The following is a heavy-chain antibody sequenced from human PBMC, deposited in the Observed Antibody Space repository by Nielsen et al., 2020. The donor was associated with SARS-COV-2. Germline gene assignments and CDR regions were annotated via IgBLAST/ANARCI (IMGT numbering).Heavy chain of an antibody. CDR1: GFTFSNAW. Sequence: GESLKISCAASGFTFSNAWMSWVRQAPGKGLEWVGRIKSKTDGGTTDYAAPVKGRFTISRDDSKNTLYLQTNSLKTEDTAVYYCTTAPSIAAAGWGDYYYYGMDVWGQGTTVTVSS. V-gene: IGHV3-15*01. D-gene: IGHD6-13*01. CDR3: TTAPSIAAAGWGDYYYYGMDV. J-gene: IGHJ6*02. CDR2: IKSKTDGGTT.